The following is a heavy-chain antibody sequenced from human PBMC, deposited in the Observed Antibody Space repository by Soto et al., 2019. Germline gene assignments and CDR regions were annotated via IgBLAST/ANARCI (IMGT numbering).Heavy chain of an antibody. CDR2: ISYDGSST. J-gene: IGHJ4*02. Sequence: QVQLVESGGGVVQPGRSLGLSCAASGFTFSIYAMHWVRQAPGKGLEWVAVISYDGSSTVYADSVKGRFTISRDNSTXXXXXXXXXXXXXXXXXXXXXXXXXXXXXXAARPGDYWGQGTLVTVSS. V-gene: IGHV3-30-3*01. CDR3: XXXXXXXXXXAARPGDY. CDR1: GFTFSIYA. D-gene: IGHD6-6*01.